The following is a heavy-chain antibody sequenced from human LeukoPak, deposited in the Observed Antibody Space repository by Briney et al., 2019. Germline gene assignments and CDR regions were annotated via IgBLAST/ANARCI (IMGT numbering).Heavy chain of an antibody. D-gene: IGHD6-19*01. Sequence: SETLSLTCAVYGGSFSGYYWCWIRQPPGKGLEWIGEINHSGSTNYNPSLKSRVTISVDTSKNQFSLKLSSVTAADTAVYYCARAVAGSKWFDPWGQGTLVTVSS. CDR1: GGSFSGYY. CDR2: INHSGST. CDR3: ARAVAGSKWFDP. V-gene: IGHV4-34*01. J-gene: IGHJ5*02.